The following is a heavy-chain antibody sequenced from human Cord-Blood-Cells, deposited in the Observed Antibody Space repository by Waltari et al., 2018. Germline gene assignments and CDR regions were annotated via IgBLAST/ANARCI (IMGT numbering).Heavy chain of an antibody. J-gene: IGHJ6*02. CDR2: IIPIFGTA. V-gene: IGHV1-69*01. D-gene: IGHD4-4*01. CDR1: GGTFSSYA. CDR3: ARGDYSNYYYGMDV. Sequence: QVQLVQSGAEVKKPGSSVKVSCKASGGTFSSYAISGVRQAPGQGLEWMGGIIPIFGTANYAQKFQGRVTITADESTSTAYMELSSLRSEDTAVYYCARGDYSNYYYGMDVWGQGTTVTVSS.